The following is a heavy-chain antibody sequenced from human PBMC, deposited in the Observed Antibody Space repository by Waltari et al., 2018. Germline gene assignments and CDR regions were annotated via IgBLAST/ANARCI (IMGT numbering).Heavy chain of an antibody. CDR1: GYSISSGYY. V-gene: IGHV4-38-2*01. J-gene: IGHJ4*02. CDR2: IYHSGST. Sequence: QVQLQESGPGLVKPSETLSLTCAVSGYSISSGYYWGWIRQPPGKGLEWIGSIYHSGSTYYNPALKSRVTISVDTSKNQFSLKLSSVTAADTAVYYCARLSSGWRVFDYWGQGTLVTVSS. D-gene: IGHD6-19*01. CDR3: ARLSSGWRVFDY.